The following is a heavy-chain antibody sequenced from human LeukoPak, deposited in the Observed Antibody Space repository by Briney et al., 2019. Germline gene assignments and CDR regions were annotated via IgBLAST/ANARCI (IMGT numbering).Heavy chain of an antibody. CDR1: GDSISSKSYY. CDR2: IYHSGST. J-gene: IGHJ4*02. Sequence: PSETLSLTCTVSGDSISSKSYYWGWIRQPPGKGLEWIGNIYHSGSTYYNPSLRSRITISVDTSKNQFSLKLTSVTAADTAIYYCARQDRPVGAATKDFWGQGILVTVSS. D-gene: IGHD1-26*01. CDR3: ARQDRPVGAATKDF. V-gene: IGHV4-39*01.